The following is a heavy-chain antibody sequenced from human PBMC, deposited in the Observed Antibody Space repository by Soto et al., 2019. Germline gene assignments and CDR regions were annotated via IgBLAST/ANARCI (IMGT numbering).Heavy chain of an antibody. CDR2: IYYSGST. Sequence: SETLSLTCTVSGGSISSGGYYWSWIRQHPGKGLEWIGYIYYSGSTYYNPSLKSRVTISVDTSKNQFSLKLSSVTAADTAVYYCATRSKYCSSTSCYKGNSDYWGQGTLVTVSS. CDR3: ATRSKYCSSTSCYKGNSDY. CDR1: GGSISSGGYY. V-gene: IGHV4-31*03. J-gene: IGHJ4*02. D-gene: IGHD2-2*02.